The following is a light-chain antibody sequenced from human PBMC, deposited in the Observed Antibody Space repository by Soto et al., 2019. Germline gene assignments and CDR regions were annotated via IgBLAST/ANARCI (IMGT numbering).Light chain of an antibody. CDR1: QSVSSN. CDR3: QQYNNWPPYT. CDR2: GAS. V-gene: IGKV3-15*01. Sequence: EIVMTQSPATLSVSPGERATLSCRASQSVSSNLAWYQQKPGQAPRLLIYGASTRATRIPARFSGSGSGTEFTLTLSSLQSEDFAVYYCQQYNNWPPYTFGQGTKLQIK. J-gene: IGKJ2*01.